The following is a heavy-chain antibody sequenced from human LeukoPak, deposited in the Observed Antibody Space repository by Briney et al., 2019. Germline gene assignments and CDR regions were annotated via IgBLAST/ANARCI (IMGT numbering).Heavy chain of an antibody. J-gene: IGHJ4*02. V-gene: IGHV3-30-3*01. Sequence: PGGSLRLSCAASGFSFSSYPMSWVRQAPGKGLEWVAVISYDGSNKYYADSVRGRFSISRDNSKHTLYLQMNSLRPEDTAVYYCARDRTSSGWFFDYWGQGTLVIVSS. CDR1: GFSFSSYP. CDR2: ISYDGSNK. CDR3: ARDRTSSGWFFDY. D-gene: IGHD6-19*01.